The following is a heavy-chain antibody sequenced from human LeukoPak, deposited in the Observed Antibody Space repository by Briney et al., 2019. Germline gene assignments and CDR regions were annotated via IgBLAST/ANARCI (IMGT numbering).Heavy chain of an antibody. J-gene: IGHJ6*03. Sequence: SETLSLTCTVSGGSISSYYWSWIRQPPGKGLGWIGYIYYSGSTNYNPSLKSRVTISVDTSKNQFSLKLSSVTAADTAVYYCARVGGYCSGGSCYNYYYMDVWGKGTTVTVSS. V-gene: IGHV4-59*01. CDR2: IYYSGST. CDR1: GGSISSYY. CDR3: ARVGGYCSGGSCYNYYYMDV. D-gene: IGHD2-15*01.